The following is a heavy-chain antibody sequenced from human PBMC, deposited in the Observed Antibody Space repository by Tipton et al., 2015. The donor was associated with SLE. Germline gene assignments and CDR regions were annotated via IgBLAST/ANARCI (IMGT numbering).Heavy chain of an antibody. J-gene: IGHJ4*02. D-gene: IGHD3-10*01. Sequence: TLSLTCSVSGGSMTGSYWSWVRQPPGRGLEWIGSIYYSGDTHYNPSLNSRVTMSADTSKNQFSLRLSSVTTADTAVYYCARWARGNLYGSAEDFDYLGQGTLVTVSS. V-gene: IGHV4-59*01. CDR1: GGSMTGSY. CDR3: ARWARGNLYGSAEDFDY. CDR2: IYYSGDT.